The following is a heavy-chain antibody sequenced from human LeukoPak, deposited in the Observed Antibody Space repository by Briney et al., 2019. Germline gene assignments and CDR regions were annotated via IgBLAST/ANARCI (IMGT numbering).Heavy chain of an antibody. D-gene: IGHD3-22*01. CDR2: INHSGST. CDR3: ARESYYDSSGYSHDAFDV. Sequence: PSETLSLTCAVYGGSFSGYYWSWIRQPPGKGLEWIGEINHSGSTNYNPSLKSRVTMSVDTSKNQFSLKLSSVTAADTAVYYCARESYYDSSGYSHDAFDVWGHGTMVTVSS. V-gene: IGHV4-34*01. J-gene: IGHJ3*01. CDR1: GGSFSGYY.